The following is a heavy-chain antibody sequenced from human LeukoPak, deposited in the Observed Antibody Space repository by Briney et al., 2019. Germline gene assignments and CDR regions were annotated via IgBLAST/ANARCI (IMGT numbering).Heavy chain of an antibody. D-gene: IGHD6-6*01. CDR2: IKQDGSEK. Sequence: GGSLRLSCAASGFTFSSYWMSWVRQAPGKGLEWVANIKQDGSEKYYVDSVKGRFTISRDNAKNSLYLQMNSLRAEDTAVYYCARDSEYSSSSSEYFQHWGQGTLVTVSS. CDR1: GFTFSSYW. V-gene: IGHV3-7*01. J-gene: IGHJ1*01. CDR3: ARDSEYSSSSSEYFQH.